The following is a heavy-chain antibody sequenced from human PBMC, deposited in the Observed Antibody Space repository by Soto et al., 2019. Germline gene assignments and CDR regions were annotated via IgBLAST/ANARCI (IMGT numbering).Heavy chain of an antibody. CDR1: GGSFSGYY. CDR2: INHSGST. D-gene: IGHD2-15*01. V-gene: IGHV4-34*01. J-gene: IGHJ6*02. CDR3: AKGMDIVLVVAATRNFYGMDV. Sequence: QVQLQQWGAGLLKPSETLSLTCAVYGGSFSGYYWSWIRQPPGKGLEWIGEINHSGSTNYNPSLKSRVTISVDTSKNLFSLKLSSVAAADTAVYYCAKGMDIVLVVAATRNFYGMDVWGQGTTVTVSS.